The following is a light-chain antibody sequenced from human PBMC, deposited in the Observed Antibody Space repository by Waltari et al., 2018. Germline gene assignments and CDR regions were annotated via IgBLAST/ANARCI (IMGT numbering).Light chain of an antibody. V-gene: IGKV2-28*01. CDR2: LGS. CDR1: PSIQHFNGTNY. J-gene: IGKJ1*01. Sequence: DIGIPQYPLSLAVTPGEPVFISCWSSPSIQHFNGTNYLDWYLQRPGQPPQLLINLGSTRASWVPDRFSGRGSGTYFTLKISRVEAEDVGVYYCMQGLQTPWTFGQGTKVEIK. CDR3: MQGLQTPWT.